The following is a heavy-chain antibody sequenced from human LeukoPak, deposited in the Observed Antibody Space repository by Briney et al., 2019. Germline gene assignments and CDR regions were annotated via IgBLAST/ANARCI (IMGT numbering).Heavy chain of an antibody. V-gene: IGHV3-48*01. D-gene: IGHD3-16*01. CDR1: GFTFSSYS. Sequence: PGGSLRLSCAASGFTFSSYSMNWVRQAPGKGLEWVSYISSSSSTIYYADSVKGRFTISRDNAKNSLYLQMNSLRAEDTAVYYCARVRWGIGFDYWGQGTLVTVSS. CDR2: ISSSSSTI. J-gene: IGHJ4*02. CDR3: ARVRWGIGFDY.